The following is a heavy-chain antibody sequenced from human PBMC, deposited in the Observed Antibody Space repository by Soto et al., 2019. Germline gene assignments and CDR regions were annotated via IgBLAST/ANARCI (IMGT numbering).Heavy chain of an antibody. CDR3: AKDSPPPHGDYVSGRNCFDP. CDR1: GFTFSSYG. J-gene: IGHJ5*02. Sequence: QVQLVESGGGVVQPGRSLRLSCAASGFTFSSYGMHWVRQAPGKGLEWVAVISYDGSNKYYADSVKGRFTISRDNSKNTLYLQMNSLRAEDPAVYYGAKDSPPPHGDYVSGRNCFDPWGQGTLVTVSS. D-gene: IGHD4-17*01. CDR2: ISYDGSNK. V-gene: IGHV3-30*18.